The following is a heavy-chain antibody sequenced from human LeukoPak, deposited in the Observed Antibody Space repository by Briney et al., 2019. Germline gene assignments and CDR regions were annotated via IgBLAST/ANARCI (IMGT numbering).Heavy chain of an antibody. CDR3: ARVTFCGGDCYTFDY. CDR2: ISSSGSTT. V-gene: IGHV3-11*01. D-gene: IGHD2-21*02. Sequence: GGSLRLSCAASGFTFSDYYMSWIRQAPGKGLEWVSYISSSGSTTYYADSVKGRFTISRDNAKNSLYLQMNSLRAEDTAVYYCARVTFCGGDCYTFDYWGQGTLVTVSS. J-gene: IGHJ4*02. CDR1: GFTFSDYY.